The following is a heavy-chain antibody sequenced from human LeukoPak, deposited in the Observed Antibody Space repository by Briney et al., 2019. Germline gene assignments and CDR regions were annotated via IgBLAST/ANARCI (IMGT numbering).Heavy chain of an antibody. CDR3: AGSWGAFDI. D-gene: IGHD6-13*01. J-gene: IGHJ3*02. CDR2: ISSSSSSTI. Sequence: GGSLRLSCAASGFTFSSYEMNWVRQAPGKGLEWVSYISSSSSSTIYYADSVKGRFTISRDNAKNSLYLQMNGLRAEDTAVYYCAGSWGAFDIWGQGTMVTVSS. CDR1: GFTFSSYE. V-gene: IGHV3-48*01.